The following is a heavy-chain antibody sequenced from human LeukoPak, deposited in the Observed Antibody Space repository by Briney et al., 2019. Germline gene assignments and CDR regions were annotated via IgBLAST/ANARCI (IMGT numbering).Heavy chain of an antibody. CDR3: AYLDSSGFYYGRLRY. Sequence: GGSLRLSCAASGFTFSDYWMHWVRQAPGKGLVWVSHINADEDRAAYAESVKGRFTISRDNSKSTLYLQMNSLRAEDTAIYFCAYLDSSGFYYGRLRYWGQGTPVTVSS. J-gene: IGHJ4*02. CDR1: GFTFSDYW. V-gene: IGHV3-74*01. D-gene: IGHD3-22*01. CDR2: INADEDRA.